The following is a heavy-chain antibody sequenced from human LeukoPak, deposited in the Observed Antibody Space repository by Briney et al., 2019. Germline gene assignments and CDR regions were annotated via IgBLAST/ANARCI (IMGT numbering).Heavy chain of an antibody. V-gene: IGHV3-21*01. CDR1: GFTFSSYS. CDR2: ISSSSSYI. D-gene: IGHD2-15*01. J-gene: IGHJ5*02. Sequence: GGSLRLSCAASGFTFSSYSMNWVRQAPGKGLEWVSSISSSSSYIYYADSVKGRFTTSRDNAKNSLYLQMNSLRAEDTAVYYCARIVGYCSGGSCYYWFDPWGQGTLVTVSS. CDR3: ARIVGYCSGGSCYYWFDP.